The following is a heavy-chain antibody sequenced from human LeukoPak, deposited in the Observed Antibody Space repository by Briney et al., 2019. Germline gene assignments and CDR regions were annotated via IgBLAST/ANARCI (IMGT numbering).Heavy chain of an antibody. J-gene: IGHJ2*01. CDR1: GYTFTDYY. CDR3: ARSVSSSHYWYFDL. V-gene: IGHV1-2*02. D-gene: IGHD6-6*01. CDR2: IYPKSGAT. Sequence: ASVKVSCKASGYTFTDYYMHWVRQAPEQGLEWMGWIYPKSGATNSAQKFQGRVTMTRDTSISTVYLEVTRLNSDDTAEFYCARSVSSSHYWYFDLWGRGTLVTVSS.